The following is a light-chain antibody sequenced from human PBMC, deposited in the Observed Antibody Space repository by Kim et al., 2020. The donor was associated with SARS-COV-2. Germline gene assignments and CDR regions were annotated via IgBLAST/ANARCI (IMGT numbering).Light chain of an antibody. CDR2: DAS. V-gene: IGKV1-17*01. J-gene: IGKJ5*01. CDR3: RQNSTSPFI. Sequence: DIQLTQSPSSLSASVGDRVTITCRASQDIRTDLAWYQQKPGRAPKLLIYDASSLQSGVPSRFSGSGSGTEFTLTISSVQPEDFATYFCRQNSTSPFIFGQGTRLEIK. CDR1: QDIRTD.